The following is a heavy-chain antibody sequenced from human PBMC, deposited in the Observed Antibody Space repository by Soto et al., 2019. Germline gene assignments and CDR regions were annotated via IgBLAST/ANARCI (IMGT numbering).Heavy chain of an antibody. Sequence: PSETLSVTCAVYGGSFSGYCWSWIRQPPGKGLEWMGEINHSGSTNYNPSLKSRVIISVDTSKTQFSLKLSSVTAADTAVYYCASQSSAEQLVRDLDYWGQGTLVTVSS. V-gene: IGHV4-34*01. CDR3: ASQSSAEQLVRDLDY. D-gene: IGHD6-13*01. CDR1: GGSFSGYC. CDR2: INHSGST. J-gene: IGHJ4*02.